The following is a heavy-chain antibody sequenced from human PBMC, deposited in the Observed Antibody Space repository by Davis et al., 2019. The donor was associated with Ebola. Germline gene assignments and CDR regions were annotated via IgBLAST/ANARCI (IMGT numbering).Heavy chain of an antibody. Sequence: GESLKISCAASGFTFSSYAMSWVRQAPGKGLEWVSAISGSGGSTYYADSVKGRFTISRDNSKNTLYLQMNSLRAEDTAVYYCAKDRAMIVVTYFDYWGQGTLVTVSS. V-gene: IGHV3-23*01. D-gene: IGHD3-22*01. CDR2: ISGSGGST. CDR3: AKDRAMIVVTYFDY. CDR1: GFTFSSYA. J-gene: IGHJ4*02.